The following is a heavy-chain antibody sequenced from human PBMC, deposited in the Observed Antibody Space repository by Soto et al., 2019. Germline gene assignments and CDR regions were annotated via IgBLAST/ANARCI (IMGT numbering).Heavy chain of an antibody. CDR1: GFSLPTDRVG. CDR3: AHAYGGRSLY. V-gene: IGHV2-5*02. J-gene: IGHJ4*02. CDR2: IYWDDSK. Sequence: QITLKESGPTLVKPTQTLTLTCTFSGFSLPTDRVGVGWIRQPPGKALEWLAVIYWDDSKTYRPSLKSRLTITKDPSKKQVALTMTDMDPVDTATYYCAHAYGGRSLYWGQGTLVTVSS. D-gene: IGHD1-26*01.